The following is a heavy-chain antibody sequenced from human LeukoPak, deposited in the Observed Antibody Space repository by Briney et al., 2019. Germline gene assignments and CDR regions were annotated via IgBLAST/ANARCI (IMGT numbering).Heavy chain of an antibody. D-gene: IGHD6-13*01. Sequence: PGGSLRLSCAASGFTFSSYAMHWVRQAPGKGLEWVAFMHYDGSNNYYADSVKGRFTISRDNSKNTIYLQMNTLRADDTAVYYCAKDHGSSDWYYFDYWGQGTLVTVSS. CDR1: GFTFSSYA. CDR3: AKDHGSSDWYYFDY. CDR2: MHYDGSNN. J-gene: IGHJ4*02. V-gene: IGHV3-30*02.